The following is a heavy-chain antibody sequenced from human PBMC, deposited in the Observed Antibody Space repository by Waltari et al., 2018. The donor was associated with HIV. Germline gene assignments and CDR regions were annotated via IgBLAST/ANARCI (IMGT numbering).Heavy chain of an antibody. Sequence: QVVLNQWGAGLLRPSETLSLTCAVYGVSFSDYSWSWIRQPPGKGLEWIGEVNHSGRTNYNPSLKSRVTLSVDPFKRQFSLKMNSVTAADTAVYYCARSSYCSGSSPLHFDPWGQGTLVTVSS. J-gene: IGHJ5*02. V-gene: IGHV4-34*01. CDR2: VNHSGRT. CDR1: GVSFSDYS. CDR3: ARSSYCSGSSPLHFDP. D-gene: IGHD3-10*01.